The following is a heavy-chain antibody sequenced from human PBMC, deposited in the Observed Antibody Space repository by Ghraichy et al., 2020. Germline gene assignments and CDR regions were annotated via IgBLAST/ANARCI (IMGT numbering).Heavy chain of an antibody. J-gene: IGHJ3*02. V-gene: IGHV1-69*13. CDR2: IIPIFGKA. CDR1: GVTFNNYA. CDR3: ATSAGDYYDSRGAFDI. D-gene: IGHD3-22*01. Sequence: SVKVSCKASGVTFNNYAISWVRQAPGQGLEWMGGIIPIFGKANSAQKFQGRVTITADESTTTSYMELSSPRSEDTAVYYCATSAGDYYDSRGAFDIWGQGTMVTVSS.